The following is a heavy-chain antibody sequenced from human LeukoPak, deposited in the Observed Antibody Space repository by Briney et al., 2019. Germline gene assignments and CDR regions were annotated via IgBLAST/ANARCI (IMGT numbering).Heavy chain of an antibody. CDR1: GYTFTTHG. CDR3: ARDGYFDL. Sequence: ASVIVSCTSSGYTFTTHGIAWVRQAPGQGLEWMGWISAHNGNTNYAQSLQGRVTMTTDTSTNTAYMELRSLRSDDTAVYYCARDGYFDLWGRGTLVTVSS. V-gene: IGHV1-18*01. CDR2: ISAHNGNT. J-gene: IGHJ2*01.